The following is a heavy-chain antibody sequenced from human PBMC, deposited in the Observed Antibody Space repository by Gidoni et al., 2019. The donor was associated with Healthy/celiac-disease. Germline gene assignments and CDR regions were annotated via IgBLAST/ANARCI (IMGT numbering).Heavy chain of an antibody. D-gene: IGHD3-22*01. Sequence: QVQLVQSGAEVKKPGSSVKVSCKASGGPFSSYAISWVRQAPGQGLEWMGGIIPIFGTANYAQKFQGRVTITADESTSTAYMELSSLRSEDTAVYDCAREGAYYYDSSGYYPWWYFDLWGRGTLVTVSS. J-gene: IGHJ2*01. CDR1: GGPFSSYA. V-gene: IGHV1-69*01. CDR2: IIPIFGTA. CDR3: AREGAYYYDSSGYYPWWYFDL.